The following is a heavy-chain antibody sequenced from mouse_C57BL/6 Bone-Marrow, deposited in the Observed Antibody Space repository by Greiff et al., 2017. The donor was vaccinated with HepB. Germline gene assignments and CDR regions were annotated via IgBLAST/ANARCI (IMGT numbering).Heavy chain of an antibody. D-gene: IGHD2-5*01. CDR1: GFTFSDYG. CDR2: ISNLAYSI. Sequence: EVQLQQSGGGLVQPGGSLKLSCAASGFTFSDYGMAWVRQAPRKGPEWVAFISNLAYSIYYADTVTGRFTISRENAKNTLYLEMSSLRSEDTAMYYCARHGYSNSAWFAYWGQGTLVTVSA. J-gene: IGHJ3*01. CDR3: ARHGYSNSAWFAY. V-gene: IGHV5-15*01.